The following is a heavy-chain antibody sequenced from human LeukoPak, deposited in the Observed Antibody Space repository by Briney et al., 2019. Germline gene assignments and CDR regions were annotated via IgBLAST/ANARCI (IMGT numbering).Heavy chain of an antibody. D-gene: IGHD3-22*01. CDR3: ARYSGYYLSYFDY. Sequence: SETLSLTCTVSGGSISSGDYYWSWIRQPPGKGLEWIGYIYYSGSTYYNPSLKSRVTISVDTSKNQFSLKLNSVTAADTAMYYCARYSGYYLSYFDYWGQGTLVTVSS. J-gene: IGHJ4*02. CDR2: IYYSGST. CDR1: GGSISSGDYY. V-gene: IGHV4-30-4*01.